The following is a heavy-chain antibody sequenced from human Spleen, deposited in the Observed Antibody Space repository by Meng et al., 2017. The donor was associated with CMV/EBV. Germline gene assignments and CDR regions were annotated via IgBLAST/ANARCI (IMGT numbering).Heavy chain of an antibody. CDR3: ARGRYQLPFISFDY. D-gene: IGHD2-2*01. V-gene: IGHV1-18*04. J-gene: IGHJ4*02. Sequence: ASVKVSCKASGYVFSGYGITWVRQAPGQGVEWMGWISAYNSNTNYAQKVQGRVTMTVATTTSTAYMELRSLQSDDTAVYYCARGRYQLPFISFDYWGQGTLVTVSS. CDR1: GYVFSGYG. CDR2: ISAYNSNT.